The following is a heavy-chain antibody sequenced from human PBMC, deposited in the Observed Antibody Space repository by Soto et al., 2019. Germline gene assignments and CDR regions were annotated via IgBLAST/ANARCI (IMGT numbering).Heavy chain of an antibody. CDR2: IYPSDSDI. D-gene: IGHD2-15*01. Sequence: GEPVKLSCKASGYTFTSYWIDWVRQMPGEGLEWMGVIYPSDSDIRYSPSFQGKVTISADKSITTAYLQWSSLKAADTAMYYCVRSGTSSGRFSDYWGQGTLVTVSS. V-gene: IGHV5-51*01. CDR3: VRSGTSSGRFSDY. J-gene: IGHJ4*02. CDR1: GYTFTSYW.